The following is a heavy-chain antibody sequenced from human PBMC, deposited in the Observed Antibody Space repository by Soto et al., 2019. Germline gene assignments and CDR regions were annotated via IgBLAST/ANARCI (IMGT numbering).Heavy chain of an antibody. V-gene: IGHV4-30-4*01. D-gene: IGHD6-13*01. J-gene: IGHJ4*02. CDR3: ARGPGAYSSSWYYFDY. CDR1: GGSISSGDYY. CDR2: IYYSGST. Sequence: SETLSLTCTVSGGSISSGDYYWSWIRQPPGKGLEWIGYIYYSGSTYYNPSLKSRVTISVDTSKNQFSLKLSSVTAADTAVYYCARGPGAYSSSWYYFDYWGQGTLVT.